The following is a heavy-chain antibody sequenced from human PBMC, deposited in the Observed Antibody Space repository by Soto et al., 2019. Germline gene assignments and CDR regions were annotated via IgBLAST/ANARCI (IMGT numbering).Heavy chain of an antibody. CDR3: VTYSGTYYVY. J-gene: IGHJ4*02. CDR1: ADSINSYY. Sequence: SETLSLTCTVSADSINSYYWSWIRQPPGKGLEWIGFISHSGTTSYSPSLKSRVTISVDTSNSQLSLRLSSVTAADTAVYYCVTYSGTYYVYWGPGTLVTVSS. D-gene: IGHD1-26*01. CDR2: ISHSGTT. V-gene: IGHV4-59*01.